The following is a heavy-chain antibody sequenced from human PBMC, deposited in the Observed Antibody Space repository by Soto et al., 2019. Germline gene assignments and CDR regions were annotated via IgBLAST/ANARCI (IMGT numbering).Heavy chain of an antibody. D-gene: IGHD1-7*01. CDR1: GFTFSSYA. J-gene: IGHJ4*02. CDR2: ISYDGSNK. V-gene: IGHV3-30-3*01. CDR3: ASITGTLDY. Sequence: QVPLVESGGGVVQPGRSLRLSCAASGFTFSSYAMHWVRQAPGKGLEWVAVISYDGSNKYYADSVKGRFTISRDNSKNTLYLQMNSLRAEDTAGYYCASITGTLDYWGQGTLVTVSP.